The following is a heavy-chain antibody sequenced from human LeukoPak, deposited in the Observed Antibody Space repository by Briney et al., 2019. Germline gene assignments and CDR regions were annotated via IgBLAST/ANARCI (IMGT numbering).Heavy chain of an antibody. V-gene: IGHV4-59*01. CDR2: IYYSGST. CDR3: ARGGGSSWYTAAFDI. J-gene: IGHJ3*02. CDR1: GGSISSYY. Sequence: PSETLSLTCTVSGGSISSYYWSWIRQPPGKGLEWIGYIYYSGSTNYNPSLKSRVTISVDTSKNQFSLKLSSVTAADTAAYYCARGGGSSWYTAAFDIWGQGTMVTVSS. D-gene: IGHD6-13*01.